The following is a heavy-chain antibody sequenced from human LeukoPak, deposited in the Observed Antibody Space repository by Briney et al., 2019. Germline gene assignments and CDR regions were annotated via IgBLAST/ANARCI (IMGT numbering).Heavy chain of an antibody. CDR3: ASVRSGSHYFDY. V-gene: IGHV4-39*01. J-gene: IGHJ4*02. CDR1: GGSISSSSYY. CDR2: IYYSGST. D-gene: IGHD1-26*01. Sequence: KSSETLSLTCTVSGGSISSSSYYWGWIRQPPGKGQEWIGSIYYSGSTCYNPSLKSRVTISVDTSKNQFSLKLSSVTAADTAVYYCASVRSGSHYFDYWGQGTLITVSS.